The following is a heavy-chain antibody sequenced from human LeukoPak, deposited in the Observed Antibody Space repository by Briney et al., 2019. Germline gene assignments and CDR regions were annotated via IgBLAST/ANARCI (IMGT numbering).Heavy chain of an antibody. CDR1: GFTFSNYG. V-gene: IGHV3-23*01. J-gene: IGHJ4*02. D-gene: IGHD3-10*01. CDR2: ISGSGDST. Sequence: GGSLRLSCAASGFTFSNYGMSWVRQAPGKGLEWVSSISGSGDSTYYADSVKGRFTISRDNSKNTLYLQMNSLRAEDTAVYYCAKDRGIISDYWGQGTLVAVSS. CDR3: AKDRGIISDY.